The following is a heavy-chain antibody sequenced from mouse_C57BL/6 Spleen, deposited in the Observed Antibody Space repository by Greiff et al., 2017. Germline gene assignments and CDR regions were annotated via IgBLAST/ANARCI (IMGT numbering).Heavy chain of an antibody. D-gene: IGHD1-1*01. Sequence: QVQLKQSGAELVKPGASVKLSCKASGYTFTEYTIHWVKQRSGQGLEWIGWFYPGSGSIKYNEKFKDKDTLTADKSSSTVYMELSRLTSEDSAVYFCARHEEEVYYGSSYWYFDVWGTGTTVTVSS. V-gene: IGHV1-62-2*01. CDR1: GYTFTEYT. J-gene: IGHJ1*03. CDR3: ARHEEEVYYGSSYWYFDV. CDR2: FYPGSGSI.